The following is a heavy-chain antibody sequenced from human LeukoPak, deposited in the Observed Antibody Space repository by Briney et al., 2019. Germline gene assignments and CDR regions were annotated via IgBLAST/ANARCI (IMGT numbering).Heavy chain of an antibody. J-gene: IGHJ5*02. CDR3: ARDCGGSCYSGGVWFDP. CDR2: INHSGST. CDR1: GGSFSGYY. V-gene: IGHV4-34*01. Sequence: SETLSLTCAVYGGSFSGYYWSWIRQPPGKGLEWIGEINHSGSTNYNPSLKSRVTMSVDTSKNHFSLKLRSVTAADTAVYYCARDCGGSCYSGGVWFDPWGQGTLVIVSS. D-gene: IGHD2-15*01.